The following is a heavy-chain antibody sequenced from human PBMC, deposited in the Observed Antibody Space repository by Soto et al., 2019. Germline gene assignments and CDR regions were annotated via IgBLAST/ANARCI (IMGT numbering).Heavy chain of an antibody. CDR2: ISSSSSYI. D-gene: IGHD6-13*01. CDR3: AIPAFADSSSLFDAFDI. J-gene: IGHJ3*02. CDR1: GFTFSSYS. V-gene: IGHV3-21*01. Sequence: GGSLRLSCTASGFTFSSYSRSWIHQAPGKGLEWVSSISSSSSYIYDADSVKGRFTISRDNSKNSLYLQMNILRAYDTAVYYCAIPAFADSSSLFDAFDISGQGTMVTVSS.